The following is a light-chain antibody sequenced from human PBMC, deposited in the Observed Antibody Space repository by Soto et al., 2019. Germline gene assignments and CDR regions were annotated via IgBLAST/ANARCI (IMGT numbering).Light chain of an antibody. CDR1: QSITTY. V-gene: IGKV1-39*01. CDR3: QQIYSSPRT. Sequence: DIQMTQSPSSLSASVGDRVTITCRASQSITTYLNWYQQKPGTAPRLLIYGASSLQSGVPSTFSGSGSGTDFALTITSLQPEDFATYYCQQIYSSPRTFGGGTKGEIK. CDR2: GAS. J-gene: IGKJ4*01.